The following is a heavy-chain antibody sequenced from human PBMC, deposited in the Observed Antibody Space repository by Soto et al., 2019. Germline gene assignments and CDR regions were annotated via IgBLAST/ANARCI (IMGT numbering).Heavy chain of an antibody. D-gene: IGHD2-15*01. J-gene: IGHJ4*02. V-gene: IGHV3-7*04. CDR3: AREIVEARGASYFDY. Sequence: EVQLVESGGNLVQPGGSLRLSCVGSGFTFSSNWMTWVRQAPGKGLAWVGNIRQDGSEKNYVDSVKGRFTISRDNAKNSLYLQMNSLRAEDTAVYYCAREIVEARGASYFDYCGPGTLVTVSS. CDR1: GFTFSSNW. CDR2: IRQDGSEK.